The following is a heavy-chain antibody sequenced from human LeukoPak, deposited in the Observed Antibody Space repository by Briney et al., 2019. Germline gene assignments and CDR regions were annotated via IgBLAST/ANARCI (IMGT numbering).Heavy chain of an antibody. Sequence: QSGGSLRLSCAASGFTFSSYAMHWVRQAPGKGLEWVAVISYDGSNKYYADSVKGRFTISRDNSKNTLYLQMNSLRAEDTAVYYCAGGRPWGAAINGMDVWGQGTTVTVSS. J-gene: IGHJ6*02. CDR3: AGGRPWGAAINGMDV. CDR1: GFTFSSYA. CDR2: ISYDGSNK. V-gene: IGHV3-30-3*01. D-gene: IGHD2-2*02.